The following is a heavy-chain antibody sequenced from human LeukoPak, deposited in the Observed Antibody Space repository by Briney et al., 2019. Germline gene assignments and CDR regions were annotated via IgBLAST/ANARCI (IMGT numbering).Heavy chain of an antibody. CDR3: ARETSGTDTFDI. CDR2: MYYSGRL. CDR1: GASFSSHS. Sequence: PSETLSLTCTVYGASFSSHSWTWIRQPAGKRMEWIGVMYYSGRLNYNPSLKSRVTMSVDTSKNQFSLNLTSVTAADTALYYCARETSGTDTFDIWGRGTKVTVSS. J-gene: IGHJ3*02. D-gene: IGHD1-26*01. V-gene: IGHV4-4*07.